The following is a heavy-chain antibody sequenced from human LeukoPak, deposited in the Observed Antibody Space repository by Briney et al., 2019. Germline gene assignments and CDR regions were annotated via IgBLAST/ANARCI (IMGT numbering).Heavy chain of an antibody. J-gene: IGHJ4*02. CDR2: INHSGST. CDR3: ARGSIQLWLRGTFDY. V-gene: IGHV4-34*01. Sequence: PSETLSLTCAVYGGSFSGYYWSWIRQPPGKGLEWIGEINHSGSTNYNPSLKSRVTISVDTSKNQFSLKLSSVTAADTAAYYCARGSIQLWLRGTFDYWGQGTLVTVSS. D-gene: IGHD5-18*01. CDR1: GGSFSGYY.